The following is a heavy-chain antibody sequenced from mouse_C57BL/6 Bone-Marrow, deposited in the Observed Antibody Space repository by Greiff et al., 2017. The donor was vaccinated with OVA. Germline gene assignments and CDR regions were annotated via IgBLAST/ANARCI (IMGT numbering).Heavy chain of an antibody. D-gene: IGHD1-1*01. CDR1: GFNIKNTY. J-gene: IGHJ4*01. Sequence: VQLQQSVAELVRPGASVKLSCTASGFNIKNTYMHWVKQRPEQGLEWIGRIDPANDNTKYAPKFQGKATMTAATSSNTAYLQLSSLSSEAPADDCGARGNFGSSFYAMDYWGQGTSVTVSS. CDR2: IDPANDNT. V-gene: IGHV14-3*01. CDR3: ARGNFGSSFYAMDY.